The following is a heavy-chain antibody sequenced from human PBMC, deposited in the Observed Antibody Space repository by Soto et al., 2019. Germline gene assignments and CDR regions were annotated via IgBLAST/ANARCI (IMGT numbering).Heavy chain of an antibody. V-gene: IGHV3-23*01. Sequence: PGGSLRLSCEVSGFTLTSYGMNWVRQAPDKGLEWVSTIGRGGDTFYADSVRGRFTISRDNSKNTLFLQMNSLRAEDTALYFCAKDGTTAGIHYYGMDIWGQGTKVTVSS. D-gene: IGHD1-1*01. J-gene: IGHJ6*02. CDR1: GFTLTSYG. CDR3: AKDGTTAGIHYYGMDI. CDR2: IGRGGDT.